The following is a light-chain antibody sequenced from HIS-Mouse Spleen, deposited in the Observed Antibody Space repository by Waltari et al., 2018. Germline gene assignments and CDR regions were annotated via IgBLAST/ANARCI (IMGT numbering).Light chain of an antibody. CDR3: AAWDDSLSGPV. CDR2: RNN. J-gene: IGLJ3*02. CDR1: SPNIGSNY. Sequence: QSVLTQPPSASGTPGQRVTISCSGSSPNIGSNYVHWYQPLPGTAPKLLIYRNNQRPSGVPDRFSGSKSGTSASLAISGLRSEDEADYYCAAWDDSLSGPVFGGGTKLTVL. V-gene: IGLV1-47*01.